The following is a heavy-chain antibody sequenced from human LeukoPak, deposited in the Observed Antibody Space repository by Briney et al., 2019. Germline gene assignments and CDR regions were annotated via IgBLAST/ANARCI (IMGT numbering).Heavy chain of an antibody. V-gene: IGHV3-23*01. D-gene: IGHD3-9*01. Sequence: GGSLRLSCAASGFTFSSSAMSWVRQAPGKGLEWVSAIRGSGGGTYYADSVKGRFTISRDNSKNTLYLQMNSLRAEDTAVYYCAKVRSDYYDILTGNYNPLFDYWGQGTLVTVSS. J-gene: IGHJ4*02. CDR3: AKVRSDYYDILTGNYNPLFDY. CDR1: GFTFSSSA. CDR2: IRGSGGGT.